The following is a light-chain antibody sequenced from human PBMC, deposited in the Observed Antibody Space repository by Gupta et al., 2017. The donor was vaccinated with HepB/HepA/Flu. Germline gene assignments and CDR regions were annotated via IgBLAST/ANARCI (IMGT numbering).Light chain of an antibody. CDR2: RDT. V-gene: IGLV3-9*01. CDR3: QVWDSDTGWV. J-gene: IGLJ3*02. CDR1: NIGTKN. Sequence: YELTQPLSVSVALGQPARMTCEGNNIGTKNVHWYQQKPGQTPVIIIYRDTNRPSGIPERFSGSNSGNTATLTISRVQVGDEADYYCQVWDSDTGWVFGGGTKLTVL.